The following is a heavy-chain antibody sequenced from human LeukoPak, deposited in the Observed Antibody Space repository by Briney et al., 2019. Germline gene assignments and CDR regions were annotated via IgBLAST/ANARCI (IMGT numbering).Heavy chain of an antibody. CDR1: GFTFSSYS. D-gene: IGHD3-10*01. CDR2: ISGSGGST. J-gene: IGHJ5*02. Sequence: GGSLRLSCAASGFTFSSYSMNWVRQAPGKGLEWVSAISGSGGSTYYADSVKGRFTISRDNSKNTLYLQMNSLRAEDTAVYYCANLLWFGDKFDPWGQGTLVTVSS. CDR3: ANLLWFGDKFDP. V-gene: IGHV3-23*01.